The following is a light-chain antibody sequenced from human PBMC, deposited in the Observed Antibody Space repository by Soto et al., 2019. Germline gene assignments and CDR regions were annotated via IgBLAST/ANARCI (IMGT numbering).Light chain of an antibody. CDR2: DAS. V-gene: IGKV1-5*01. CDR1: QSFSSW. Sequence: DIQMTQSPSTLSASVGDRVTITCRASQSFSSWLAWYQQKPGKAPKLLIYDASSLASGVPSRFSGSGSGTEFTLTISSLEPDDFAAYYCQQYNSYPRTFGQGTKVEIK. J-gene: IGKJ1*01. CDR3: QQYNSYPRT.